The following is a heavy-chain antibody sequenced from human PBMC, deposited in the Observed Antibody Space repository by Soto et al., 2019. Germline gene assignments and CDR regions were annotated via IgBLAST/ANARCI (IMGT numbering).Heavy chain of an antibody. CDR1: GGFVSSGSYY. J-gene: IGHJ3*02. Sequence: QVQLQQWGAGLLKPSETLSLTCAVYGGFVSSGSYYWSGIRQPPGKGLEWIGEMSHSGGTHFNPSLKSRVTISVDTSKNQFALRMSSVIAADTALYYCARVERGTVTTVVDAFDIWGPGTMVTVSS. V-gene: IGHV4-34*01. D-gene: IGHD1-1*01. CDR3: ARVERGTVTTVVDAFDI. CDR2: MSHSGGT.